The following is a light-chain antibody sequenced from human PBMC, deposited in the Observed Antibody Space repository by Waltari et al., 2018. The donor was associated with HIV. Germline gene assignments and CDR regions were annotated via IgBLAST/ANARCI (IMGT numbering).Light chain of an antibody. CDR3: AAWDDSLSGVV. Sequence: QSVLTQSPSVSGTPGQRVTIPCSGSSANIGSHFVFWSPKLPRTAPKLLMYANEERPLGVPDRFSGSKSGTSASLAISGLRPEDEADYYCAAWDDSLSGVVFGGGTKVTVL. V-gene: IGLV1-47*01. J-gene: IGLJ2*01. CDR2: ANE. CDR1: SANIGSHF.